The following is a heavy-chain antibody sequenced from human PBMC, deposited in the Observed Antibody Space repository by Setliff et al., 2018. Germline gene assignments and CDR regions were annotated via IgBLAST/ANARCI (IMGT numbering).Heavy chain of an antibody. J-gene: IGHJ4*02. CDR3: AKGSVPIVGTTYSFDY. CDR2: ISISGGDT. Sequence: GGSLRLSCAASGFSFSSYIINWVRQAPGKGLEWVSIISISGGDTYYADSVKGRFTISRDNSKNTLYLQMNSLRAEDTAVYYCAKGSVPIVGTTYSFDYWGQGTLVTVSS. V-gene: IGHV3-23*01. CDR1: GFSFSSYI. D-gene: IGHD1-26*01.